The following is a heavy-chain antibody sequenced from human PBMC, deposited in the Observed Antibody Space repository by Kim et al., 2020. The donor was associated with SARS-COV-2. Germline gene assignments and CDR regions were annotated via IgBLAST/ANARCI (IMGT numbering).Heavy chain of an antibody. J-gene: IGHJ6*02. D-gene: IGHD6-19*01. Sequence: GGSLRLSCAASGFTFTTYSMNWVRQAPGKGLEWVSSISSTSSYIYYADSLKGRFTISSDNANNALFLEMNSLRADDTGIYYCARDRAPRRIAVAGTDYYDGMDVWGQGTTVTVSS. CDR3: ARDRAPRRIAVAGTDYYDGMDV. CDR1: GFTFTTYS. CDR2: ISSTSSYI. V-gene: IGHV3-21*03.